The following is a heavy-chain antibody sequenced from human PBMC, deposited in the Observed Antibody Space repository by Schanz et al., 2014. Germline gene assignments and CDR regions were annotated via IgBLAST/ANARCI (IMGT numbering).Heavy chain of an antibody. CDR3: AKGRFGELSAFDI. CDR1: GFTFSDYS. CDR2: ISGSGGST. J-gene: IGHJ3*02. D-gene: IGHD3-10*01. V-gene: IGHV3-23*04. Sequence: EVQLVESGGGLIQPGGSLRLSCAASGFTFSDYSMNWVRQAPGKGLEWVSAISGSGGSTYYADSVKGRFTISRDNSKNTLYLQMNSLRAEDTAVYYCAKGRFGELSAFDIWGQGTRVTVSS.